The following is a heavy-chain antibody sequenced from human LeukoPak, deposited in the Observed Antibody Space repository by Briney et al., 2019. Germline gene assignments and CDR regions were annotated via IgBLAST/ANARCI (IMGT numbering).Heavy chain of an antibody. CDR3: ARLPYYYYGMDV. CDR2: IYYSGST. Sequence: MPSETLSLTCTVSGGSISSSSYYWGWLRQPPGKGLEWIGSIYYSGSTYYNPSLKSRVTISVDTSKNQFSLKLSSVTAADTAVYYCARLPYYYYGMDVWGQGTTVTVSS. V-gene: IGHV4-39*01. J-gene: IGHJ6*02. CDR1: GGSISSSSYY.